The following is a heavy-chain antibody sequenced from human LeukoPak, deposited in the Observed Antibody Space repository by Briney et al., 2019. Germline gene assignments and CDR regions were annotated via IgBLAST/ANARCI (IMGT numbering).Heavy chain of an antibody. CDR1: GYTFTSYG. Sequence: ASVKVSCKASGYTFTSYGISWVRQAPGQGLEWMGWISAYNGNTNYAQKLQGRVTMTTDTSTSTAYMELRSLRSDDTAVYYCARDWAPHYYDSSGYYKETFDIWGQGTMVTVSS. CDR3: ARDWAPHYYDSSGYYKETFDI. D-gene: IGHD3-22*01. CDR2: ISAYNGNT. V-gene: IGHV1-18*01. J-gene: IGHJ3*02.